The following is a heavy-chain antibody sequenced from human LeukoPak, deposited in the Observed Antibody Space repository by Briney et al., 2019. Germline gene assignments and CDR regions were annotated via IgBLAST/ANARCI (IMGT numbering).Heavy chain of an antibody. D-gene: IGHD3-10*01. CDR2: ISSSGSYI. CDR3: ARHQFDYYYGSGSYRPYNYYYYMEV. J-gene: IGHJ6*03. V-gene: IGHV3-21*01. CDR1: RFTFSSYS. Sequence: GGSLRLSCAASRFTFSSYSMNWVRQAPGKGLEWVSSISSSGSYIYYAAPVKGRFTISRDNAKNALYLQMNSLRAEDTAVYYCARHQFDYYYGSGSYRPYNYYYYMEVWGKGTTVTISS.